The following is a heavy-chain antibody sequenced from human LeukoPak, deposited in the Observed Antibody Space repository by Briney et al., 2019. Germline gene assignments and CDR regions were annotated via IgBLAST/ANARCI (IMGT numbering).Heavy chain of an antibody. CDR2: IYYSGSI. CDR1: GGSISSGDYY. J-gene: IGHJ6*03. V-gene: IGHV4-30-4*01. Sequence: SETLSLTCTVSGGSISSGDYYWSWIRQPPGKGLEWIGYIYYSGSINYNPSLKSRVTISVDTSKNQFSLKLSSVTAADTAVYFCAREGYSQGYYMDVWGKGTTVTVSS. D-gene: IGHD5-24*01. CDR3: AREGYSQGYYMDV.